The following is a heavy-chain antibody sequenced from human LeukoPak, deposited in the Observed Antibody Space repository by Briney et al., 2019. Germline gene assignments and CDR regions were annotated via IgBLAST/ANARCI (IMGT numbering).Heavy chain of an antibody. CDR1: GGSISSFY. Sequence: KPSETLSLTCTVSGGSISSFYWSWIRQPAGKGLEWIGRIYSSGYTNYNPSLDSRVTMSVDKSKNQFSLNLSSMTAADTAVYYCARDFGVEGARGFDYWGQGTLVTVSS. D-gene: IGHD3-3*01. CDR2: IYSSGYT. CDR3: ARDFGVEGARGFDY. J-gene: IGHJ4*02. V-gene: IGHV4-4*07.